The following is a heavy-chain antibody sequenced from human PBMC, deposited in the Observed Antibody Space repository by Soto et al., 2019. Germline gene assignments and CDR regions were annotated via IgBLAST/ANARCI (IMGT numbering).Heavy chain of an antibody. Sequence: QVQLVQSGAEVKKPGSSVKVSCRASGGTFSSYPISWVRQAPGQGLEWMGVIIPIFSSANSAQKFQGRVTITADESTSTSYMELSSLRSEDTAIYYCARPRTVATTKGYDYWGQGTLVTVSS. V-gene: IGHV1-69*01. CDR1: GGTFSSYP. CDR2: IIPIFSSA. CDR3: ARPRTVATTKGYDY. J-gene: IGHJ4*02. D-gene: IGHD1-1*01.